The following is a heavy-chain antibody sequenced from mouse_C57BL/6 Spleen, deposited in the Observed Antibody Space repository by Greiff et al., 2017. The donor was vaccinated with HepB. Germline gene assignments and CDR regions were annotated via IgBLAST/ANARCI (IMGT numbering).Heavy chain of an antibody. D-gene: IGHD3-2*02. CDR1: GFNIKDYY. CDR2: IDPEDGET. V-gene: IGHV14-2*01. CDR3: ARDSGYVY. J-gene: IGHJ2*01. Sequence: EVQLQQSGAELVKPGASVKLSCTASGFNIKDYYMHWVKQRTEQGLEWIGRIDPEDGETKCAPKFQGKATITADTSSNTAYLQLSSLTSEDTAVYYCARDSGYVYWGQGTTLTVSS.